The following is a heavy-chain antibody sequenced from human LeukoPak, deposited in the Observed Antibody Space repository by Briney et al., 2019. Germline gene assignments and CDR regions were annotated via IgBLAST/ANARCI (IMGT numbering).Heavy chain of an antibody. CDR1: GYSFTTYG. D-gene: IGHD3-22*01. Sequence: SVKVSCKASGYSFTTYGITWVRQAPGQGLEWMGRIIPILGIANYAQKFQGRVTITADKSTSTAYMELSSLRSEDTAVYYCAREGSDSSGYYYGPYYYYGMDVWGQGTTVTVSS. V-gene: IGHV1-69*04. CDR2: IIPILGIA. CDR3: AREGSDSSGYYYGPYYYYGMDV. J-gene: IGHJ6*02.